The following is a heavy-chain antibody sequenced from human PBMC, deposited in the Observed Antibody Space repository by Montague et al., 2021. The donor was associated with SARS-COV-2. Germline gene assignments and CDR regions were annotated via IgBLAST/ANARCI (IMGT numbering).Heavy chain of an antibody. D-gene: IGHD2-21*01. CDR1: GFSFTGYS. V-gene: IGHV3-23*01. Sequence: SLRLSCAASGFSFTGYSMSWVRQTPGKGLELVSALRGSDGATFYADSVNGRFTISRDTSKNTLFLQMISLRADDSALCYCAKGAFSYGINIMDSWGQGTLVTVSS. CDR2: LRGSDGAT. J-gene: IGHJ4*02. CDR3: AKGAFSYGINIMDS.